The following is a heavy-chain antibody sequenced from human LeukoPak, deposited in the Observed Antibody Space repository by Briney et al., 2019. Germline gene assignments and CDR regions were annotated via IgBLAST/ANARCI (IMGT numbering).Heavy chain of an antibody. D-gene: IGHD2-2*01. V-gene: IGHV1-24*01. J-gene: IGHJ4*02. Sequence: ASVKVSCKASGYTLTELSMHWVRQAPGKGLEWMGGFDPEDGETIYAQKFQGRVTMTEDTSTDTAYMELSSLRSEDTAVYYCATANLRYCSSTSCEGPLDYWGQGTLVTVSS. CDR1: GYTLTELS. CDR2: FDPEDGET. CDR3: ATANLRYCSSTSCEGPLDY.